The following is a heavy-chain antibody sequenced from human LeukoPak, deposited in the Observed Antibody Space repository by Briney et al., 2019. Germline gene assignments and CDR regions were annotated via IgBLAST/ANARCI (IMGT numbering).Heavy chain of an antibody. CDR3: ARYHAYYYGSGSSHAFDI. Sequence: SETLSLTCTVSGGSISSGDYYWSWIRQPPGKGLEWIGYIYYSGSTYYNPSLKSRVTISVDTSKNQFSLKLSSVTAADTAVYYCARYHAYYYGSGSSHAFDIWGQGTMVTVSS. D-gene: IGHD3-10*01. V-gene: IGHV4-30-4*01. CDR1: GGSISSGDYY. CDR2: IYYSGST. J-gene: IGHJ3*02.